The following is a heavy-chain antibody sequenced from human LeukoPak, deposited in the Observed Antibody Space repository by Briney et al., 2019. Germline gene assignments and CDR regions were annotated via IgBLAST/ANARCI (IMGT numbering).Heavy chain of an antibody. CDR3: ARVYGSGSYAAFDY. Sequence: GGSLRLSCAASGFTFSSYSMNWVRQAPGKGLEWVSYISSSSSTIYYADSVKGRFTISRDNAKNSLYLQMNSLRAEDTAVYHCARVYGSGSYAAFDYWGQGTLVTVSS. J-gene: IGHJ4*02. CDR1: GFTFSSYS. CDR2: ISSSSSTI. D-gene: IGHD3-10*01. V-gene: IGHV3-48*01.